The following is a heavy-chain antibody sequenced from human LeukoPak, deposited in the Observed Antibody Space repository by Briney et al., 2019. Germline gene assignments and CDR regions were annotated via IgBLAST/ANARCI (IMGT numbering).Heavy chain of an antibody. Sequence: GASVKVSCKASGYTFTGYYMHWVRQAPGQGLEWMGWINPNSGGTNYAQKFQGRVTMTRDTSISTAYMELSRLRSDDTAVYYCARQYYGDYVGYFDYWGQGTLVTVSS. CDR1: GYTFTGYY. D-gene: IGHD4-17*01. CDR3: ARQYYGDYVGYFDY. CDR2: INPNSGGT. J-gene: IGHJ4*02. V-gene: IGHV1-2*02.